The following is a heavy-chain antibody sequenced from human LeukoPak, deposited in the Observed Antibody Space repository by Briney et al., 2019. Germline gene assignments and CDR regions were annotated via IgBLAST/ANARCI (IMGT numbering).Heavy chain of an antibody. D-gene: IGHD3-10*01. Sequence: SETLSLTCAVSGGSFSRPFWSWIRQTPGKGLEWIGEIDHSGRTDYNPSLEGRVTMSVDTSKNQFSLRLTSVTAADTAVYSCARAERRINLARGVFGSHFDSWGQGTLVSVSS. J-gene: IGHJ5*01. CDR2: IDHSGRT. CDR3: ARAERRINLARGVFGSHFDS. V-gene: IGHV4-34*01. CDR1: GGSFSRPF.